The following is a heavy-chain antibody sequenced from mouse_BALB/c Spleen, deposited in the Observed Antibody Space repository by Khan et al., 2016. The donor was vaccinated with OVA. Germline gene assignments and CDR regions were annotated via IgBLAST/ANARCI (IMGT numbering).Heavy chain of an antibody. V-gene: IGHV2-4-1*01. D-gene: IGHD1-1*01. CDR3: ASTSYLYYFTY. Sequence: QMQLEESGPGLLQPSQSLSITCTVSGFSLTTYGVHWVRQSPGKGLEWLGLIWSGGNTDDNTAFISRLSISKDNSKSKVFFKMNSLKADDTAIYYCASTSYLYYFTYWCPGTLVTVSA. CDR1: GFSLTTYG. J-gene: IGHJ3*01. CDR2: IWSGGNT.